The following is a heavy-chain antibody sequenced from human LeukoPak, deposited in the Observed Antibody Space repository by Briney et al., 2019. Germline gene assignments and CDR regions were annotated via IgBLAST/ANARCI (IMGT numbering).Heavy chain of an antibody. Sequence: SVKVSCKASGGTFSSYAISWVRQAPGQGLEWMGRIIPILGIANYAQKFQGRVTITADKSTSTAYMELSSLRSDDTAVYYCARGYCSSTSCYTHFDYWGQGTLVTVSS. CDR1: GGTFSSYA. D-gene: IGHD2-2*02. CDR3: ARGYCSSTSCYTHFDY. CDR2: IIPILGIA. V-gene: IGHV1-69*04. J-gene: IGHJ4*02.